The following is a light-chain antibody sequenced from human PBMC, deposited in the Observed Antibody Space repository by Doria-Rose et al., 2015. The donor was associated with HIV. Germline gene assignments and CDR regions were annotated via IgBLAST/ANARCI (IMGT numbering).Light chain of an antibody. Sequence: TQSPSSLSASVGDRVTITCRASQSTGSFLNWYQQKPGKAPKLLIYAASSVQNGVPSRFSGSGSGTDFTLTISSLQPEDFATYFCQQSYSTPLTFGGGTKVEIK. CDR3: QQSYSTPLT. V-gene: IGKV1-39*01. CDR2: AAS. J-gene: IGKJ4*01. CDR1: QSTGSF.